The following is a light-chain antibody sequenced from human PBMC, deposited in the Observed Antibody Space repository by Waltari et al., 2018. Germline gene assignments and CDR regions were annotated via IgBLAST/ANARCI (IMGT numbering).Light chain of an antibody. Sequence: QSALTQPASVSGSPGQSVTISCTGTSSDVGGYNYVSWYQQHPGNAPKLMIYEVTHRPSGVSNRFAGSNSGNTASLTISGLQAEDEADYCCSSYTSSTYPVVFGGGTKLTVL. CDR3: SSYTSSTYPVV. CDR2: EVT. J-gene: IGLJ2*01. V-gene: IGLV2-14*01. CDR1: SSDVGGYNY.